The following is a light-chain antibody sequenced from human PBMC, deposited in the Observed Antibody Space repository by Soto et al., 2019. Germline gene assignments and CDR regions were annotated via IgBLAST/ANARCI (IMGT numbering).Light chain of an antibody. V-gene: IGKV1-5*03. Sequence: DIQMTQSPSTLSASVGDRVTITCRASQYIHNYLAWYQQKPGEAPKLLIYEAANLESGVPSRFSGSGTGTEFTLTISSLQPDDFATYYCQQSNNYPWTFGQATRVEI. J-gene: IGKJ1*01. CDR1: QYIHNY. CDR2: EAA. CDR3: QQSNNYPWT.